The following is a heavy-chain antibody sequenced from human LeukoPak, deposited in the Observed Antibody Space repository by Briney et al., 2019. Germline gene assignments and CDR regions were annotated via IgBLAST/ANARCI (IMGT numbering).Heavy chain of an antibody. CDR2: IYSGGST. CDR3: ASEGGYDFWSGYYRGAFDY. V-gene: IGHV3-66*02. Sequence: GGSLRLSCAASGFTVSSNYMSWVRQAPGKGLEWVSVIYSGGSTYYADSVKGRFTISRDNSKNTLYLQMNSLRAEDTAAYYCASEGGYDFWSGYYRGAFDYWGQGTLVTVSS. J-gene: IGHJ4*02. D-gene: IGHD3-3*01. CDR1: GFTVSSNY.